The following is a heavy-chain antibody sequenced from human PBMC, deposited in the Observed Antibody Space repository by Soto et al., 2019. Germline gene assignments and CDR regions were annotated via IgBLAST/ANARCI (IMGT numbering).Heavy chain of an antibody. CDR3: ARVVRGGDADWFDP. V-gene: IGHV1-3*01. J-gene: IGHJ5*02. CDR2: INAGNGNT. D-gene: IGHD2-21*02. CDR1: GYTFTSYA. Sequence: QVQLVQSGAEVKKPGASVKVSCKASGYTFTSYAMHWVRQAPGQRLEWMGWINAGNGNTKYSQKFQGRVTITRDTSASTAYMERSSLRSEDTAVYYCARVVRGGDADWFDPWGQGTLVTVSS.